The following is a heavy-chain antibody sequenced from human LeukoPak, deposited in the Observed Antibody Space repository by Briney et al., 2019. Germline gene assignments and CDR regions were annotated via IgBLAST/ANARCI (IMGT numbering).Heavy chain of an antibody. V-gene: IGHV3-66*01. J-gene: IGHJ4*01. CDR2: IYGGGST. Sequence: TGGSLRLSCAASEFTVISNYMSWVRQAPGKGLEWVSVIYGGGSTYYADSVKGRFTISRDNSKNTLYLQMNSLRAEDTAVYYCATEALRPYPAFDSWGHGTLVTVSS. CDR1: EFTVISNY. CDR3: ATEALRPYPAFDS. D-gene: IGHD3-16*01.